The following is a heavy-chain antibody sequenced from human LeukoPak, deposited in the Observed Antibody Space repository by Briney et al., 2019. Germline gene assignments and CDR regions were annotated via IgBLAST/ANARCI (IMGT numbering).Heavy chain of an antibody. CDR1: GFTFSSYW. D-gene: IGHD4-23*01. J-gene: IGHJ3*02. V-gene: IGHV3-7*03. CDR3: ARLRLDGGNDAFDI. Sequence: GGSLRLSCAASGFTFSSYWMSWVRQAPGKGLEWVANIKQDGSEEYYVVSVRGRFTISRDNAKNSLYLQMNNLRAEDTAVYYCARLRLDGGNDAFDIWGQGTMVTVPS. CDR2: IKQDGSEE.